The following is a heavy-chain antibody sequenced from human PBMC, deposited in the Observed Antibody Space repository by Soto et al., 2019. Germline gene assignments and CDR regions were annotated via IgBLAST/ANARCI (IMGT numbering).Heavy chain of an antibody. V-gene: IGHV3-33*01. Sequence: GGSLRLSCAASGFTFSSYGMHWVRQAPGKGLEWVAVIWYDGSNKYYADSVKGRFTISRDNSKNTLYLQMNSLRAEDTAVYYCARDSYSSSSWLRALDAFDIWGQGTMVTVSS. D-gene: IGHD6-6*01. CDR1: GFTFSSYG. J-gene: IGHJ3*02. CDR3: ARDSYSSSSWLRALDAFDI. CDR2: IWYDGSNK.